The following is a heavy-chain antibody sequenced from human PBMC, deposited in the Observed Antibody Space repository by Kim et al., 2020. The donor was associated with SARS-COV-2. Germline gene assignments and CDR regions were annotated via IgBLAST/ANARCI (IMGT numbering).Heavy chain of an antibody. Sequence: IYSPDSVRGRFTISRDNDKNSLYLQMNSLRAEDTAVYYCARGPNYSPFDYWGQGTLVTVSS. D-gene: IGHD4-4*01. V-gene: IGHV3-48*03. J-gene: IGHJ4*02. CDR3: ARGPNYSPFDY. CDR2: I.